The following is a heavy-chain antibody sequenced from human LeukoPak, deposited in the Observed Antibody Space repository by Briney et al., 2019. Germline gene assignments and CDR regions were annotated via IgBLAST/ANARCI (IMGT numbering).Heavy chain of an antibody. CDR2: IKQDGSEK. J-gene: IGHJ4*02. V-gene: IGHV3-7*01. CDR3: ARDYRSSSGRSIDY. D-gene: IGHD6-6*01. Sequence: PGGSLRLSCAASGFTFSSYWMSWVRQAPGKGLEWVANIKQDGSEKYYVDSVKGRFTISRDNAKNSLYLQMNSLTTEDTAVYYCARDYRSSSGRSIDYWGQGTLVPVSS. CDR1: GFTFSSYW.